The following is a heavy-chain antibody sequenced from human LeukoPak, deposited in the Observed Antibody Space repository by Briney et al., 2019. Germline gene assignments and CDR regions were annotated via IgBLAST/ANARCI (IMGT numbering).Heavy chain of an antibody. CDR3: ARVLTTVTTGLDY. Sequence: SQTLSLTCTVSGGSISSGGYYWSWIRQHPGKGLEWIGYIYYSGSTNYNPSLKSRVTISVDTSKNQFSLKLSSVTAADTAVYYCARVLTTVTTGLDYWGQGTLVTVSS. CDR2: IYYSGST. CDR1: GGSISSGGYY. D-gene: IGHD4-17*01. V-gene: IGHV4-31*03. J-gene: IGHJ4*02.